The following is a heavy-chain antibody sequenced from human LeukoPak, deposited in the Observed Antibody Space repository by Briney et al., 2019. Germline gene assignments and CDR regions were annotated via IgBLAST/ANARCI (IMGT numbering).Heavy chain of an antibody. V-gene: IGHV4-34*01. Sequence: SETPSLTCAVYGGSFSGYYWSWIRQPPGKGLEWIGEINHSGSTNYNPSLKSRVTISVDTSKNQFSLKLSSVTAADTAVYYCARRTRAVAGNNWFDPWGQGTLVTVSS. D-gene: IGHD6-19*01. CDR2: INHSGST. CDR3: ARRTRAVAGNNWFDP. CDR1: GGSFSGYY. J-gene: IGHJ5*02.